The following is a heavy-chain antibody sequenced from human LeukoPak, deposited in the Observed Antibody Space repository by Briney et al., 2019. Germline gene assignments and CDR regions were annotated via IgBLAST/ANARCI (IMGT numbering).Heavy chain of an antibody. CDR2: IYTSGST. J-gene: IGHJ3*02. CDR3: ARGGLLLWFGELLSHAFDI. Sequence: SQTLSLTCTVSGGSISSGSYYWSWIRQPAGKVLEWIGRIYTSGSTNYNPSLKSRVTISVDTSKNQFSLKLSSVTAADTAVYYCARGGLLLWFGELLSHAFDIWGQGTMVPVSS. V-gene: IGHV4-61*02. CDR1: GGSISSGSYY. D-gene: IGHD3-10*01.